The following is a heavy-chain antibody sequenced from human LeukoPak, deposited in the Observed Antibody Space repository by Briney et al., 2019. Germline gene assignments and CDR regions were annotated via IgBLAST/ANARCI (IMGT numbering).Heavy chain of an antibody. CDR1: GGSISSSNC. D-gene: IGHD4-17*01. Sequence: SGTLSLTCAISGGSISSSNCWSWVRQPPGKGLEWLGEIYHSGSTNYNPSLKIRVTISVDKSNTQFPLKLSSVTAADTAVYYCARDHDYGDCHWFDPWGQGTLVTVSS. J-gene: IGHJ5*02. V-gene: IGHV4-4*02. CDR2: IYHSGST. CDR3: ARDHDYGDCHWFDP.